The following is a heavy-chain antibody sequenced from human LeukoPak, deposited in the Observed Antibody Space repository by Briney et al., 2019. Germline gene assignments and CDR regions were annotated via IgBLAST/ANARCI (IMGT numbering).Heavy chain of an antibody. CDR2: ISNSGST. J-gene: IGHJ4*02. CDR3: ATTTIRLGY. Sequence: PSETLSLTCTVSGGSISNTFYYWGWIRQPPGKGLEWIGSISNSGSTYYNPSLKSRVTISVDTSNNQFSLKLSSVTAADTAVYYCATTTIRLGYWGQGTLVTVSS. D-gene: IGHD1-26*01. V-gene: IGHV4-39*07. CDR1: GGSISNTFYY.